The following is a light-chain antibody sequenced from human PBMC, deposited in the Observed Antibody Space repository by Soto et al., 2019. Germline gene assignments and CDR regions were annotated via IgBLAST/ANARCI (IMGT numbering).Light chain of an antibody. J-gene: IGLJ2*01. CDR1: SSDFGSYNL. CDR2: EGS. Sequence: QSVLTQPASVSGSPGQSITISCTGTSSDFGSYNLVSWYQQHPGKAPKLMIYEGSKRPSGVSNRFSGSKSGNTASLTIAGLQAEDEADYYCRSYAGSSDVVFGGGTKLTVL. V-gene: IGLV2-23*01. CDR3: RSYAGSSDVV.